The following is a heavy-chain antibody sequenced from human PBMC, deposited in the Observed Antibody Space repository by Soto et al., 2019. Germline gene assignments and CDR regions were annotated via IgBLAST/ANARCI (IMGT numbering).Heavy chain of an antibody. V-gene: IGHV3-15*07. D-gene: IGHD2-15*01. CDR3: TSPPQDTSDD. Sequence: EVRLVESGGGLVKPGGSLRLSCAASGFTFTYAWMNWVRQAPGKGLEWVGRIKSKIHGGTTDYAAPVKGRFTISRDDSKNTLYLQMNSLKTEDTAMYYCTSPPQDTSDDWGQGTLVTVSS. J-gene: IGHJ4*02. CDR1: GFTFTYAW. CDR2: IKSKIHGGTT.